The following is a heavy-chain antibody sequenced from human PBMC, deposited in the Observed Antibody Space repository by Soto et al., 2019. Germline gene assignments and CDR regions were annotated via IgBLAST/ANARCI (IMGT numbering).Heavy chain of an antibody. CDR1: GFTFSSYA. CDR2: ISGSGGST. Sequence: GGSLRLSCAASGFTFSSYAMSWVRQAPGKGLEWVSAISGSGGSTYYADSVKGRFTISRDNSKNTLYLQMNSLRAEDTAVYYCAKGVEGSTARRGGVKGYYYYMDVWGKGTTVTVSS. CDR3: AKGVEGSTARRGGVKGYYYYMDV. J-gene: IGHJ6*03. D-gene: IGHD3-3*01. V-gene: IGHV3-23*01.